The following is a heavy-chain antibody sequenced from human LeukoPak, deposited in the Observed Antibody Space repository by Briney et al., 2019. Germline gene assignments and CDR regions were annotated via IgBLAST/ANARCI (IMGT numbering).Heavy chain of an antibody. CDR2: INQDGSEK. CDR1: GFTFSSYW. CDR3: AKTTVTTRGAHPYFDY. J-gene: IGHJ4*02. V-gene: IGHV3-7*01. D-gene: IGHD4-17*01. Sequence: GGSLRLSCAAPGFTFSSYWMSWVRQAPGMGLEWVANINQDGSEKHYVDSVKGRFTISRDNAKNSLYLQMNSLRAEDTAVYYCAKTTVTTRGAHPYFDYWGQGTLVTVSS.